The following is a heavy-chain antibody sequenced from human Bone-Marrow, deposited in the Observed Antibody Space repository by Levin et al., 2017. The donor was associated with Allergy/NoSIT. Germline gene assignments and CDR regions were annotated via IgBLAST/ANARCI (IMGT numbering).Heavy chain of an antibody. CDR1: GLTFSDAW. CDR2: IKSKTDGATT. CDR3: TTSSWRGE. D-gene: IGHD3-10*01. J-gene: IGHJ4*02. V-gene: IGHV3-15*01. Sequence: AGGSLRLSCAASGLTFSDAWMSWVRQAPGKGLEWVGRIKSKTDGATTNYAAPVKGRFTISRDDSKNTLFLQMNSLRTEDTAVYYCTTSSWRGEWGQGTLVTVSS.